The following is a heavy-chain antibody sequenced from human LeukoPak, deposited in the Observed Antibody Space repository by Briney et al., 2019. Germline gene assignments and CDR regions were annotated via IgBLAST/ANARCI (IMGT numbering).Heavy chain of an antibody. CDR2: INHSGST. CDR1: GGSFSGYY. V-gene: IGHV4-34*01. J-gene: IGHJ4*02. D-gene: IGHD3-10*01. Sequence: SETLSLTCAVYGGSFSGYYWSWIRQPPGEGLEWIGEINHSGSTNYNPSLKSRVTISVDTSKNQFSLKLSSVTAADTAVYYCARRLSYYYGSGSYKTPFDYWGQGTLVTVSS. CDR3: ARRLSYYYGSGSYKTPFDY.